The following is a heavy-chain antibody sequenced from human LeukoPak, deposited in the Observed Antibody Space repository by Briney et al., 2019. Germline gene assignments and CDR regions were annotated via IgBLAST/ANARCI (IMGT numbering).Heavy chain of an antibody. J-gene: IGHJ6*03. Sequence: GGSLRLSCAASGFTFSSYEMNWVRQAPGKGLEWVSYISSSGSTIYYADSVKGRFTIPRDNAKNSLYLQMNSLRAEDTAVYYCAREEIVVVPAAYYYHMDVWGKGTTVTVSS. CDR1: GFTFSSYE. V-gene: IGHV3-48*03. CDR3: AREEIVVVPAAYYYHMDV. D-gene: IGHD2-2*01. CDR2: ISSSGSTI.